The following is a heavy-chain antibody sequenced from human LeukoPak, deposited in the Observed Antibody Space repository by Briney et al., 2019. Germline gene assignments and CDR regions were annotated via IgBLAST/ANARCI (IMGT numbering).Heavy chain of an antibody. CDR1: GFTSSSYW. CDR3: ARGGSYSSNAFDI. D-gene: IGHD1-26*01. J-gene: IGHJ3*02. Sequence: PGGSLRLSCAASGFTSSSYWMHWVRQAPGKGLVWVSRINSDGSSTSYADSVKGRFTISRDNAKNTLYLQMNSLRAEDTAVYYCARGGSYSSNAFDIWGQGTMVTVSA. CDR2: INSDGSST. V-gene: IGHV3-74*01.